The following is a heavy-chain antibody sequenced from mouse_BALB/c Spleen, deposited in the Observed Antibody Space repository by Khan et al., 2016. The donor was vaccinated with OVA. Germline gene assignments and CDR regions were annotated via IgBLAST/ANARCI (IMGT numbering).Heavy chain of an antibody. CDR3: ARGNYYGYYFDY. D-gene: IGHD1-1*01. Sequence: VQLKESGPGLVKPSQSLSLTCTVTGYSITSNYAWNWIRQFPGNKLEWMGYISYSDSNSYTPSLKSRISITRDTSQNQFFLQLNSVTTEDTATYYCARGNYYGYYFDYWGQGTTLTVSS. J-gene: IGHJ2*01. CDR1: GYSITSNYA. CDR2: ISYSDSN. V-gene: IGHV3-2*02.